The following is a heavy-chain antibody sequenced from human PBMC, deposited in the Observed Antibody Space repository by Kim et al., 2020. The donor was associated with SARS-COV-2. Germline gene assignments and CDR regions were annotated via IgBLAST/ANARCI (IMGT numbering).Heavy chain of an antibody. V-gene: IGHV3-33*01. CDR2: GSNK. CDR3: ARDAWFGE. J-gene: IGHJ4*02. D-gene: IGHD3-10*01. Sequence: GSNKYYADSVKGRFTISRDNSKNTLYLQMNSLRAEDTAVYYCARDAWFGEWGQGTLVTVSS.